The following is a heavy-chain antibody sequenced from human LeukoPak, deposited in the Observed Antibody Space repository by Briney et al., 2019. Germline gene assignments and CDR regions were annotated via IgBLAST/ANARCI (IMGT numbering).Heavy chain of an antibody. V-gene: IGHV3-11*04. CDR3: ARDPDISGRDY. J-gene: IGHJ4*02. CDR1: GFTFSDYY. D-gene: IGHD6-19*01. CDR2: ICGSVSSI. Sequence: GGSLRLSCAASGFTFSDYYMSCIRQAPGKGVEWLSYICGSVSSIYYAPSVKGRFTSSRDNAKNTLFLQTNSLRAEDTGVYYCARDPDISGRDYWGQGTLVTVSS.